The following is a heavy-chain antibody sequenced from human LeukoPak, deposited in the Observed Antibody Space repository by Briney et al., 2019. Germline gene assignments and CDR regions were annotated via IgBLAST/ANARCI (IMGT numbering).Heavy chain of an antibody. D-gene: IGHD3-22*01. V-gene: IGHV3-53*01. J-gene: IGHJ4*02. CDR3: ARGYYYDSSGDRSFDY. CDR1: GFTVSSNY. Sequence: PGGSLRLSCAASGFTVSSNYMSWVRQAPGKGLEWVSVIYSGGSTYYADSVKGRFTISRDNSKNTLYLQMNSLRAEDTAVYYCARGYYYDSSGDRSFDYWGQGTLVTVSS. CDR2: IYSGGST.